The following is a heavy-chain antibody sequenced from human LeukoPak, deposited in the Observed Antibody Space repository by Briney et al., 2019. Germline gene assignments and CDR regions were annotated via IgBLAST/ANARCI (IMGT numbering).Heavy chain of an antibody. CDR3: AKTQRGMIVVDDAFDI. J-gene: IGHJ3*02. D-gene: IGHD3-22*01. CDR1: GFTFSNYG. CDR2: ISGTGGST. V-gene: IGHV3-23*01. Sequence: GGSLRLSCVASGFTFSNYGMNWVRQAPGKGLEWVSAISGTGGSTYYADSVKGRFTISRDNSKNTLYLQMNSLRAEDTAVYYCAKTQRGMIVVDDAFDIWGQGTMVTVSS.